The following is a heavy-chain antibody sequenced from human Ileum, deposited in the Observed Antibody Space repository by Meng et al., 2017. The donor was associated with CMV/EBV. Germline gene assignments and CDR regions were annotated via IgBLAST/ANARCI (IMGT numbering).Heavy chain of an antibody. CDR2: INLYGSN. V-gene: IGHV4-34*01. CDR1: GGSFCGEY. D-gene: IGHD5-12*01. J-gene: IGHJ4*02. Sequence: GQVQDGGGGVFKPSESLSLPCAVYGGSFCGEYWSGIRQHQGKGLKWIGEINLYGSNNLNPSVKSRVTISRDTSKNQLSLRLNSVTAADAAVYYCVTADHHAIKYWGQGTLVTVSS. CDR3: VTADHHAIKY.